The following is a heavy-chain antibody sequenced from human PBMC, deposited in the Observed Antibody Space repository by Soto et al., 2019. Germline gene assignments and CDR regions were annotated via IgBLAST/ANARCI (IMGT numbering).Heavy chain of an antibody. D-gene: IGHD3-3*01. Sequence: GGSLRLSCAASGFTFSSYAMSWVRQAPGKGLEWVSAISGSGGSTYYADSVKGRFTISRDNSKNTLYLQMNSLRAEDTAVYYCANYWARDFWSGSLPRPQTRWFDPWGQGTLVTVSS. J-gene: IGHJ5*02. CDR1: GFTFSSYA. CDR2: ISGSGGST. V-gene: IGHV3-23*01. CDR3: ANYWARDFWSGSLPRPQTRWFDP.